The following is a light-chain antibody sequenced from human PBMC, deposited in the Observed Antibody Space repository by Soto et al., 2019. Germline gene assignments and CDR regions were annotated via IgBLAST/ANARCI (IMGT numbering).Light chain of an antibody. J-gene: IGKJ4*01. CDR1: QGIYTY. V-gene: IGKV1-9*01. CDR3: QQLKIYPLT. Sequence: DIQLTQSPSFLSASVGDRVTITCRATQGIYTYLAWYQQKPGKAPKLLIYAASTLQSGVPSRFSCSASGTDLTLTISSLQPEDFATYYYQQLKIYPLTFGGGTKMEIK. CDR2: AAS.